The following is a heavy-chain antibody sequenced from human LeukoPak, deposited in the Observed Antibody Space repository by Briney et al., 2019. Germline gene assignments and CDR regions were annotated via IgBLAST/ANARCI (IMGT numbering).Heavy chain of an antibody. CDR2: IYTSGSN. J-gene: IGHJ3*02. CDR1: GGSISSGSYY. D-gene: IGHD3-3*01. CDR3: ARHTRRQLRCLEWLLDAFDI. V-gene: IGHV4-61*02. Sequence: PAETLSLTCTVSGGSISSGSYYWSWIRQPAGKGLEWIGRIYTSGSNNYNPSLKSRATTSVDTSNNQFSLKLSSVTAADTAVYYCARHTRRQLRCLEWLLDAFDIWGQGTMVTVSS.